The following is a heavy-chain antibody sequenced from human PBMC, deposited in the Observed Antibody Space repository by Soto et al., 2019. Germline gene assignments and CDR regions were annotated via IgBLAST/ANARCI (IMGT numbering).Heavy chain of an antibody. V-gene: IGHV3-33*01. CDR3: ARGEAVAGPDY. Sequence: QVQLVESGGGVVQPGRSLRLSCEASGFTFSSYGMHWVRQAPGKGLEWVAVIWYDGSNKYYADSVKGRFTISRDNSKNTLYLQMNSLRAEDTAVYYCARGEAVAGPDYWGQGTLVTVSS. CDR2: IWYDGSNK. D-gene: IGHD6-19*01. CDR1: GFTFSSYG. J-gene: IGHJ4*02.